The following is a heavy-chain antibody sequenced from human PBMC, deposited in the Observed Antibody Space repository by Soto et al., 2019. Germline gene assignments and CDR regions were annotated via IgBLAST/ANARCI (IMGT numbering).Heavy chain of an antibody. Sequence: QITLKESGPTLVNPTQNLTLTCIFSGFSLSTSGVGVAWIRQPPGKALEWLALMYWDGDKRYSPFLKSRLTITKDTSKNQVVLTMTNMDPVDTGTYYCAHKGGRGAGMDVWGQGTTVTVSS. V-gene: IGHV2-5*02. CDR2: MYWDGDK. D-gene: IGHD2-15*01. CDR1: GFSLSTSGVG. CDR3: AHKGGRGAGMDV. J-gene: IGHJ6*02.